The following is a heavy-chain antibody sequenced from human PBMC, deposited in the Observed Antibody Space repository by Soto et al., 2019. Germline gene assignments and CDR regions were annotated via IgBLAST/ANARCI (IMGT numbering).Heavy chain of an antibody. CDR3: ARVGDLRYFDWLSPTGGDY. V-gene: IGHV3-48*01. D-gene: IGHD3-9*01. Sequence: GGSLRLSCAASGFTFSSYSMNWVRQAPGKGLEWVSYISSSSSTIYYADSVKGRFTISRDNAKNSLYLQMNSLRAEDTAVYYCARVGDLRYFDWLSPTGGDYWGQGTLVTVSS. CDR1: GFTFSSYS. CDR2: ISSSSSTI. J-gene: IGHJ4*02.